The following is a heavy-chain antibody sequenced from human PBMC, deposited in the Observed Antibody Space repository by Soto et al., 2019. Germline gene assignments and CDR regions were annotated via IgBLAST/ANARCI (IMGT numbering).Heavy chain of an antibody. CDR3: ARDYSSSLGGDFDY. V-gene: IGHV1-18*01. CDR2: ISAYNGNT. D-gene: IGHD6-13*01. J-gene: IGHJ4*02. CDR1: GYTFTIYG. Sequence: ASVKVSCKASGYTFTIYGISWVRQAPGQGLEWMGWISAYNGNTNYAQKLQGRVTMTTDTSTSTAYMELRSLRSDDTAVYYCARDYSSSLGGDFDYWGQGTLVTVSS.